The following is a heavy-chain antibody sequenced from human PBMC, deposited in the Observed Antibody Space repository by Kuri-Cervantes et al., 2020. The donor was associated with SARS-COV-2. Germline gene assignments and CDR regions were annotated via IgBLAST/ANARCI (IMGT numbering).Heavy chain of an antibody. CDR2: IYYSGST. Sequence: SETLSLTCTVSGGSISSSSYYWGWIRQPPGKGLEWIGSIYYSGSTYYNPSLKSRVTISVDTSKNRFSLKLNSVTAADTAVYYCARDSGGDFWSDFDYWGPGILVTVSS. V-gene: IGHV4-39*02. D-gene: IGHD3-3*01. CDR3: ARDSGGDFWSDFDY. CDR1: GGSISSSSYY. J-gene: IGHJ4*02.